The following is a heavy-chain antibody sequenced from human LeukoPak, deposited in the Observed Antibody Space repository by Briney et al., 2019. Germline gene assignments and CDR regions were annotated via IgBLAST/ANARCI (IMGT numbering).Heavy chain of an antibody. CDR1: GFTFSSYA. V-gene: IGHV3-15*06. CDR2: IKSDGSST. Sequence: GGSLRLSCAASGFTFSSYAMSWVRQAPGKGLVWVSRIKSDGSSTNYAAPVKGRFTISRDDSKNTLYLQMNSLKTEDTAVYYCTTDRNWLSPTGAFDIWGQGTMVTVSS. CDR3: TTDRNWLSPTGAFDI. J-gene: IGHJ3*02. D-gene: IGHD3-9*01.